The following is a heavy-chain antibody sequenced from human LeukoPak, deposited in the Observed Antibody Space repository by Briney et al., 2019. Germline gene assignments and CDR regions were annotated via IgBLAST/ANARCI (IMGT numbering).Heavy chain of an antibody. V-gene: IGHV3-7*01. D-gene: IGHD6-13*01. CDR1: GFTFSSYW. CDR3: GRGGSTGSWFNY. Sequence: PGGSLRLSCAASGFTFSSYWLSWVRQPPGKGLEWVANIQQDGSEKNYVDSVKGRFTISRDNGKNSLYLQMNSLRAEDTAVYYCGRGGSTGSWFNYWGQGTLVTVSS. J-gene: IGHJ4*02. CDR2: IQQDGSEK.